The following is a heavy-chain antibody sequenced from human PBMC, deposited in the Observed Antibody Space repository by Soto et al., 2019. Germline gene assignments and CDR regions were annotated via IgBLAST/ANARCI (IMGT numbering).Heavy chain of an antibody. CDR1: GYTFTSYG. D-gene: IGHD3-9*01. J-gene: IGHJ6*02. V-gene: IGHV1-18*01. CDR2: ISAYNGNT. CDR3: AREGVSWLAGNYYYYYGMDV. Sequence: ASVKVSCKASGYTFTSYGISWVRQAPGQGLEWMGWISAYNGNTNYAQKLQGRVTMTTDTSTSTAYMELRSLRSDDTAVYYCAREGVSWLAGNYYYYYGMDVWGQGTTVTVS.